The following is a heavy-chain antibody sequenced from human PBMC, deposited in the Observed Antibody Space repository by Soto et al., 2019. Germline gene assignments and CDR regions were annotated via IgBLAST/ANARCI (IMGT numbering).Heavy chain of an antibody. CDR3: ARGDYGTGGYPFHYFDY. D-gene: IGHD2-8*02. CDR2: INPDSGAT. CDR1: GYSFTGYY. J-gene: IGHJ4*02. V-gene: IGHV1-2*02. Sequence: ASVKVSCKASGYSFTGYYIQWVRQAPGQGLEWMGWINPDSGATNYAQNFQGRVTLTSDTSISTASMDLTSLTSDDTAVYYCARGDYGTGGYPFHYFDYWGQGTLVTVSS.